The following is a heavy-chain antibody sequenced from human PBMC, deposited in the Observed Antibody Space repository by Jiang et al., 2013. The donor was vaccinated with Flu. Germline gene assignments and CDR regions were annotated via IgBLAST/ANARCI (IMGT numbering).Heavy chain of an antibody. D-gene: IGHD3-22*01. CDR3: AREGYYDSSTQGFDP. CDR2: INHSGST. CDR1: GGSFSGYY. Sequence: LLKPSETLSLTCAVYGGSFSGYYWSWIRQPPGKGLEWIGEINHSGSTNYNPSLKSRVTISVDTSKNQFSLKLSSVTAADTAVYYCAREGYYDSSTQGFDPWGQGTLVTVSS. J-gene: IGHJ5*02. V-gene: IGHV4-34*01.